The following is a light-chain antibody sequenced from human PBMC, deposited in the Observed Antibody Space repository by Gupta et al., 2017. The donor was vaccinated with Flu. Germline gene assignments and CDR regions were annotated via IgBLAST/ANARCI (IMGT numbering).Light chain of an antibody. J-gene: IGKJ1*01. V-gene: IGKV1-5*03. CDR2: KTS. CDR1: QSIRRW. CDR3: QQYNGYPS. Sequence: IQLTQSPSTLSAFVVDSVNITCRASQSIRRWLAWFHQKPGKAPNLLIFKTSNVKTGVPSRFSGSGSGTEFSLTISSLQPDDFGAYYCQQYNGYPSFGQGTKVEI.